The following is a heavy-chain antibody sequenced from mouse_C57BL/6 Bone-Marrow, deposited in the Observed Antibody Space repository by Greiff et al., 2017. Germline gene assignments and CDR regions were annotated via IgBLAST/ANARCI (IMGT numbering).Heavy chain of an antibody. CDR2: IHPNSGST. CDR3: ARDYDGPPYYYAMDY. J-gene: IGHJ4*01. D-gene: IGHD2-4*01. V-gene: IGHV1-64*01. CDR1: GYTFTSYW. Sequence: QVQLKQPGAELVKPGASVKLSCKASGYTFTSYWMHWVKQRPGQGLEWIGMIHPNSGSTNYNEKFKSKATLTVDKSSSTAYMQLSSLTSEDSAVYYCARDYDGPPYYYAMDYWGQGTSVTVSS.